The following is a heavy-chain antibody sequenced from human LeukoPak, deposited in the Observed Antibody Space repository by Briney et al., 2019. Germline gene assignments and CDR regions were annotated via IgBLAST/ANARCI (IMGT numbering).Heavy chain of an antibody. Sequence: ASVTVSCTASGGTFNSYAITWVRQAPGQGLEWMGGIIPIFGTANYAQKFQGRVTITADESTSTAYMELSSLRSEDTAVYYCARGGARYCSSTSCRFDAFDIWGQGTMVTVSS. CDR1: GGTFNSYA. CDR3: ARGGARYCSSTSCRFDAFDI. V-gene: IGHV1-69*13. CDR2: IIPIFGTA. J-gene: IGHJ3*02. D-gene: IGHD2-2*01.